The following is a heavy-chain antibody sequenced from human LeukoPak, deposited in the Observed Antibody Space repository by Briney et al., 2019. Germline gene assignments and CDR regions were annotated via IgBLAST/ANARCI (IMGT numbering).Heavy chain of an antibody. Sequence: ASVKVSCKVSGYTFTDYYMHWVQQAPGKGLEWMGLVDPEDGETIYAEKFQGRVTITADTSTDTAYMELSSLRSEDTAVYYCARDLYAVAGTDYWGQGTLVTVSS. CDR2: VDPEDGET. CDR1: GYTFTDYY. CDR3: ARDLYAVAGTDY. J-gene: IGHJ4*02. D-gene: IGHD6-19*01. V-gene: IGHV1-69-2*01.